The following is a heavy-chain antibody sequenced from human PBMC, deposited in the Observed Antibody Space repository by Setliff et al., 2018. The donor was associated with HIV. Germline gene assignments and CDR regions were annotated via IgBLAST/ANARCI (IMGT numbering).Heavy chain of an antibody. J-gene: IGHJ3*02. D-gene: IGHD2-8*01. CDR2: IIPNSAGT. CDR1: GYTFTAYN. CDR3: ATKVYCTNGVCLDAFDI. Sequence: ASVKVSCKASGYTFTAYNIQWVRQAPGQGLEWMGRIIPNSAGTNYAQKFQGRVTMTRDTSISTAYMELSRLRSDDTAVYYCATKVYCTNGVCLDAFDIWGQGTMVTVSS. V-gene: IGHV1-2*06.